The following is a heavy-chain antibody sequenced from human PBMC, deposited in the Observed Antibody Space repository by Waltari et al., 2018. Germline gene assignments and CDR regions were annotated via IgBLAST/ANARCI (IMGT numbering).Heavy chain of an antibody. CDR1: GFTFNTYW. D-gene: IGHD3-3*01. Sequence: EVQVVESGGGLAQPGGSLRLSCAASGFTFNTYWMHWVRQAPGKGLVWVSNISSDGNIANYADSVKGRFTISRDNAKNTLFLQMNSLRVEDTAVYYCTTSHNYTTFDIWGQGTVVTVSS. V-gene: IGHV3-74*01. CDR2: ISSDGNIA. J-gene: IGHJ3*02. CDR3: TTSHNYTTFDI.